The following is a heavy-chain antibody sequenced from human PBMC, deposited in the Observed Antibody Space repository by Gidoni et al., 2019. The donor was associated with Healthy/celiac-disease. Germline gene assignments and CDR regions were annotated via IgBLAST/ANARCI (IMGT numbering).Heavy chain of an antibody. CDR3: AREDYRQTWYFDL. D-gene: IGHD4-4*01. Sequence: EVQLVESGGGLVQPGGSLRLSCAASGFPFSSYWMSWVRQAPGKGLEWVANIKQDGSEKYYVDSVKGRFTISRDNAKNSLYLQMNSLRAEDTAVYYCAREDYRQTWYFDLWGRGTLVTVSS. CDR2: IKQDGSEK. CDR1: GFPFSSYW. V-gene: IGHV3-7*01. J-gene: IGHJ2*01.